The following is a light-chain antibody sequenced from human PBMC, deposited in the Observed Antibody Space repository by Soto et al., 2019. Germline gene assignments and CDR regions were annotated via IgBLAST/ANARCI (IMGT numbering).Light chain of an antibody. CDR3: QQYHSYWT. V-gene: IGKV1-5*01. CDR2: DAS. J-gene: IGKJ1*01. CDR1: QNIRSR. Sequence: DIMMTQSPSTLSASVGDRVTITCRASQNIRSRLAWFQQKPGKAPKLLIYDASSLESGVPQRFSGSGSGTEFTLIISSLQTDGFSTYYCQQYHSYWTFGQGTKVDIK.